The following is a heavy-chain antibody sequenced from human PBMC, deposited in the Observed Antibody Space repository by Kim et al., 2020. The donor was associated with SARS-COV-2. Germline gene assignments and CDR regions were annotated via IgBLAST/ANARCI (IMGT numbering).Heavy chain of an antibody. CDR2: ISAYNGHT. D-gene: IGHD5-12*01. CDR1: GYTFSSYG. Sequence: ASVKVSCKASGYTFSSYGISWVRQAPGQGHEWMGWISAYNGHTNYAQKLQGRVTMTTDTSTSTAYMELRSLRSDDTAVYYCARGLAQGSLSIRSERYGMDVWGQGTTVTVSS. CDR3: ARGLAQGSLSIRSERYGMDV. V-gene: IGHV1-18*01. J-gene: IGHJ6*02.